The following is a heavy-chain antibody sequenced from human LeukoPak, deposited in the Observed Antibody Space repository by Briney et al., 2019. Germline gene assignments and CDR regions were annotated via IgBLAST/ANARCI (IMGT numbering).Heavy chain of an antibody. Sequence: GGSLRLSCAASGFTFSSYAMTWVRQAPGKGLEWVSLISGSGGSTYYADSVKGRFTISRDNSKNTLYLQMNSLRAEDTAVYYCAKGVYTYYYGSGSYSDYWGQGTLVTVSS. CDR3: AKGVYTYYYGSGSYSDY. J-gene: IGHJ4*02. V-gene: IGHV3-23*01. CDR2: ISGSGGST. D-gene: IGHD3-10*01. CDR1: GFTFSSYA.